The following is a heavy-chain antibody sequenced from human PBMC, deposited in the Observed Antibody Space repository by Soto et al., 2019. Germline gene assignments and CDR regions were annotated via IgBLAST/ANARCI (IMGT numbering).Heavy chain of an antibody. Sequence: SETLSLTCTVSGGSISSSSYYWGWIRQPPGKGLEWIGEINHSGSTNYNPSLKSRVTISVDTSKNQFSLKLSSVTAADTAVYYCARGPLRAPNYYYGSATPARWFDPWGQGTLVTAPQ. CDR1: GGSISSSSYY. V-gene: IGHV4-39*07. D-gene: IGHD3-10*01. CDR2: INHSGST. J-gene: IGHJ5*02. CDR3: ARGPLRAPNYYYGSATPARWFDP.